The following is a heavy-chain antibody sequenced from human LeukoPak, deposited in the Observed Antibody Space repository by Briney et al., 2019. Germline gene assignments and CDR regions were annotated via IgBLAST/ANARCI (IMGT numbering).Heavy chain of an antibody. CDR1: GFTFSSYA. J-gene: IGHJ4*02. Sequence: PGGSLRLSCAASGFTFSSYAMHWVRQAPGKGLEWVAVISYDGSNKYYADSVKGRFTISRDNSKNTLYLQMNSLRAEDTAVYYCARGDDSSGYYRQLQNGDFDYWGQGTLVTVSS. CDR3: ARGDDSSGYYRQLQNGDFDY. D-gene: IGHD3-22*01. CDR2: ISYDGSNK. V-gene: IGHV3-30-3*01.